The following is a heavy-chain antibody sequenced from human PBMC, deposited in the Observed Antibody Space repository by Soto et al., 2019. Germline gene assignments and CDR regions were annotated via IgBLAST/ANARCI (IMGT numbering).Heavy chain of an antibody. CDR2: IYPGDSDT. CDR1: GYSFTSYW. D-gene: IGHD6-13*01. V-gene: IGHV5-51*01. Sequence: ESLKISCKGSGYSFTSYWIGWVRQMPGKGLEWMGIIYPGDSDTRYSPSFQGQVTISADKSISTAYLQWSSLKASDTAMYYCARRAAGPYYYYGMDVWGQGTTVTVSS. CDR3: ARRAAGPYYYYGMDV. J-gene: IGHJ6*02.